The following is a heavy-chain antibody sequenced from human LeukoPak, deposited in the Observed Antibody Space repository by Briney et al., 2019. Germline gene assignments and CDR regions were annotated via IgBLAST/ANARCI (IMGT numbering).Heavy chain of an antibody. J-gene: IGHJ3*02. Sequence: SETLSLICTVSGRSISSYYRSWLQPPPPKGLEWVGYIYYSGSTNYNPSLKSRVTISVDTSKNQFSLRLSSVTAADTAVYYCARHEGGSYWYDAFDIWGQGTMVTVSS. CDR2: IYYSGST. CDR3: ARHEGGSYWYDAFDI. D-gene: IGHD1-26*01. V-gene: IGHV4-59*08. CDR1: GRSISSYY.